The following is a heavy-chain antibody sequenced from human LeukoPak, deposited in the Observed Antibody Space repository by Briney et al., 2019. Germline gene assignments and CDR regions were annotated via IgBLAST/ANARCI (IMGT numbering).Heavy chain of an antibody. Sequence: GGSLRLSCTVSGFTLSSYEMSWIRQAPGKGLEWVSSIDYDGGSGHYADSVKGRFTISRDDSKKTLYLQMNSLKTEDTAVYYCTTDSPLYSGRYSEVPWGQGTLVTVSS. V-gene: IGHV3-23*03. CDR2: IDYDGGSG. CDR3: TTDSPLYSGRYSEVP. CDR1: GFTLSSYE. D-gene: IGHD1-26*01. J-gene: IGHJ5*02.